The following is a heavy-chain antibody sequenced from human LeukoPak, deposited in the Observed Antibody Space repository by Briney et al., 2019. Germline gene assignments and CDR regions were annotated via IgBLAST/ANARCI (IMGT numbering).Heavy chain of an antibody. CDR1: GYTFTGYY. CDR2: INPNSGGT. D-gene: IGHD3-22*01. V-gene: IGHV1-2*02. J-gene: IGHJ5*02. Sequence: ASVKVSCKASGYTFTGYYMHWVRQAPGQGLEWMGWINPNSGGTNYAQKFQGRVTMTRDTSISTAYMEPSRLRSDDTAVYYCASHSGYPDGWFDPWGQGTLVTVSS. CDR3: ASHSGYPDGWFDP.